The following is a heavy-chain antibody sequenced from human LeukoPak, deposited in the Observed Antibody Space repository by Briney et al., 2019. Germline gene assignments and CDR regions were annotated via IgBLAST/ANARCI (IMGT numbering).Heavy chain of an antibody. J-gene: IGHJ4*02. CDR2: IYSGGDT. D-gene: IGHD2-15*01. V-gene: IGHV3-66*01. CDR3: ARDTPTLGTRYFEY. CDR1: GFTVSGNF. Sequence: GGSLRLSCAASGFTVSGNFMAWVRQARGKGLEWVSVIYSGGDTYYADSVKGRFTISRDNSKNTLYLQMNSLRAEDTAIYYCARDTPTLGTRYFEYWGQGTLVTVSS.